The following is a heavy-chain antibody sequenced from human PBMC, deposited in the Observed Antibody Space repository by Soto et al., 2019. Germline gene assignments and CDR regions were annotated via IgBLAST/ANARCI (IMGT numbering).Heavy chain of an antibody. Sequence: ASVKVSCKASGYTFTTYGLTWVRQAPGQGLEWMGWISAYNGLTSYAQKCQGRVSLTTDTSTTTAYMELRHLRSDDTAVYYCATPTPLPVGVSYYYGMDVWGQGTTVTVSS. CDR1: GYTFTTYG. D-gene: IGHD1-26*01. CDR3: ATPTPLPVGVSYYYGMDV. V-gene: IGHV1-18*01. J-gene: IGHJ6*02. CDR2: ISAYNGLT.